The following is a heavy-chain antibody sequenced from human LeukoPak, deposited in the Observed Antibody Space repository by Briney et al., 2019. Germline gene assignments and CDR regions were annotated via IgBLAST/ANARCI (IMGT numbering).Heavy chain of an antibody. Sequence: SETLSLTCTVSGGSISSYYWSWIRQPPGKGLEWIGYIYYSGSTNYNPSLKSRVTISVDTSKNQFSLKLSSVTAADTAVYYCARGGTTLRWLQLPYYFDYWGQGTLVTVSS. CDR2: IYYSGST. D-gene: IGHD5-24*01. J-gene: IGHJ4*02. CDR1: GGSISSYY. V-gene: IGHV4-59*08. CDR3: ARGGTTLRWLQLPYYFDY.